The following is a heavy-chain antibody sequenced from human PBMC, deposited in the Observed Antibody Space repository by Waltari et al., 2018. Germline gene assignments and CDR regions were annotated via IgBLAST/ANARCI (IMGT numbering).Heavy chain of an antibody. D-gene: IGHD2-15*01. V-gene: IGHV1-69-2*01. J-gene: IGHJ4*02. CDR2: VDPEDGET. CDR3: ATGPSSGGSCPGDY. Sequence: EAQLVQSGAEAKKPGATVKISCKVSGYTFTDYYMHWVQQAPGKGLEWLGLVDPEDGETIYAEKFQGRVTITADTSTDTAYMELSSLRSEDTAVYYCATGPSSGGSCPGDYWGQGTLVTVSS. CDR1: GYTFTDYY.